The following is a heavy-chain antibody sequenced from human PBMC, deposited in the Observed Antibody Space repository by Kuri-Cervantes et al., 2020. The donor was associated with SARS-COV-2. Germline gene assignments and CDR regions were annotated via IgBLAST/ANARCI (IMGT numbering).Heavy chain of an antibody. CDR2: ISAYNGNR. V-gene: IGHV1-18*01. Sequence: ASVKVSCKASGYTFTSYGISWVRQAPGQGLEWMGWISAYNGNRNYAQKVQGRVTMTRDTSISTAYMELSRLRSDDTAVYYCAAYCSSTSCYNGGYYMDVWGKGTTVTVSS. D-gene: IGHD2-2*02. CDR1: GYTFTSYG. J-gene: IGHJ6*03. CDR3: AAYCSSTSCYNGGYYMDV.